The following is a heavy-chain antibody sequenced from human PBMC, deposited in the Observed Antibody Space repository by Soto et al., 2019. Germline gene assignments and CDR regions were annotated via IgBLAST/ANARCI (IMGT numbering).Heavy chain of an antibody. D-gene: IGHD3-16*01. Sequence: QVVLLQSGAEVKEPGSSVRVSCQVSGSTFNNFAFSWVRQAPGHGPEWMGGIVVDSNTAEYSQRFQDRVTITADTSTDTLYMELGSLRFEDTAVYYCVRAIKGGEVNYYFDFWGQGTLVTVSS. J-gene: IGHJ4*02. V-gene: IGHV1-69*06. CDR2: IVVDSNTA. CDR1: GSTFNNFA. CDR3: VRAIKGGEVNYYFDF.